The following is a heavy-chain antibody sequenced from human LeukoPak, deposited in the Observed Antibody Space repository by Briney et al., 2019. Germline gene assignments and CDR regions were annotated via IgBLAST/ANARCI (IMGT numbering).Heavy chain of an antibody. D-gene: IGHD6-13*01. CDR3: AKDDGEYSSSWRYFDY. V-gene: IGHV3-23*01. CDR1: GFTFSSYA. Sequence: GGSLRLSCAASGFTFSSYAMSWVRQAPGKGLEWVSAISGSGGSTYYADSVKGRFTISRDNSKTTLYLQMNSLRAEDTAVYYCAKDDGEYSSSWRYFDYWGQGTLVTVSS. CDR2: ISGSGGST. J-gene: IGHJ4*02.